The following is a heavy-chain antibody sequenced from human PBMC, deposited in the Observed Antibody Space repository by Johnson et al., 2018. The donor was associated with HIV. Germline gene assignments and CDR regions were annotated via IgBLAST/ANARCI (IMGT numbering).Heavy chain of an antibody. V-gene: IGHV3-33*06. CDR2: IWYDGSNK. Sequence: QVQLVESGGGVVQPGRSLRLSCAASGFTFSSYGMHWVRQAPGKGLEWVAVIWYDGSNKYYADSVKGRFTISRDNSKNTLYLQMNSLRAEDTAVYYCAKADRVRYGAGAFDIWGQGTMVTVSS. CDR1: GFTFSSYG. CDR3: AKADRVRYGAGAFDI. J-gene: IGHJ3*02. D-gene: IGHD5-24*01.